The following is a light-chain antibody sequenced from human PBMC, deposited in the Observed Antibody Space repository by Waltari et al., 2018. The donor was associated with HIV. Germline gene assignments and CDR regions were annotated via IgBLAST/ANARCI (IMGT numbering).Light chain of an antibody. CDR3: QQYYSLGPT. CDR2: CAS. J-gene: IGKJ4*01. V-gene: IGKV4-1*01. Sequence: DIVMTQSPNSLAVSLGARATTNRRCSRTNLFSSDNRNCLAWYQQKPGQSPKLLIYCASTRASGVPYRFSGSGSGTNFSLTISSLQTDDVALYYCQQYYSLGPTFGGGTKVEIK. CDR1: RTNLFSSDNRNC.